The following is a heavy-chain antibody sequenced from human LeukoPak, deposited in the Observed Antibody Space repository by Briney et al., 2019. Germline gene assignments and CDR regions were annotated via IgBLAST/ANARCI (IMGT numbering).Heavy chain of an antibody. CDR1: GDSIRRSTHY. D-gene: IGHD3/OR15-3a*01. CDR2: IYNSGNT. Sequence: PSETLSLTCSVSGDSIRRSTHYWGWIRQPPGKGLEWIGSIYNSGNTYYNPSLKSRLSLSVDTSKNQFSLNLASVSPADTAVYYCARQTGSGLFILPGGQGTLVTVSS. V-gene: IGHV4-39*07. J-gene: IGHJ4*02. CDR3: ARQTGSGLFILP.